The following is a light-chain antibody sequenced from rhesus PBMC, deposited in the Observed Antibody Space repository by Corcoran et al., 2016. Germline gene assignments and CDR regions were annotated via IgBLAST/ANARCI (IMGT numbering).Light chain of an antibody. V-gene: IGKV1-22*01. CDR2: KAS. J-gene: IGKJ4*01. CDR3: QQFSSSTLT. CDR1: KSMSRW. Sequence: DIQLTQSPSSLSASVGDTVTFTCRASKSMSRWLAWYPQKQGKAPKLVIYKASSLQSGVPSRFRGSGSGMDFTLTITSLQSEDFATYYCQQFSSSTLTFGGGTKVEL.